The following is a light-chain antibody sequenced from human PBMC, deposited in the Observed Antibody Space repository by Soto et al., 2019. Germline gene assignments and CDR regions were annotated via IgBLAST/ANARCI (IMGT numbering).Light chain of an antibody. CDR3: QHYASSHPYT. V-gene: IGKV3-20*01. Sequence: EIVLTQSPGTLSLSPGQSATLSCRASQSVSSAYLAWFQQKPGQAPRLLIYGAFSRATGIPDRFSGSGSGTDFTLTISRLEPEDFAVYYCQHYASSHPYTFGQGTKLEIK. CDR1: QSVSSAY. J-gene: IGKJ2*01. CDR2: GAF.